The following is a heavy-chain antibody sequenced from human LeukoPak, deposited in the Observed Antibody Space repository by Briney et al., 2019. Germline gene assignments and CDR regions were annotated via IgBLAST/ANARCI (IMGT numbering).Heavy chain of an antibody. J-gene: IGHJ3*02. Sequence: SETLSLTCTVSGGSISSGRFYWGWIRQPPGKGLEWIGSFYYSRGPYNNPSLRSRVTISVDTSKNQMSLKLTSVTASDTAIYSCTRPMGAAAIVEAYDIWGQGTMVTVSS. CDR3: TRPMGAAAIVEAYDI. CDR1: GGSISSGRFY. V-gene: IGHV4-39*01. D-gene: IGHD2-2*02. CDR2: FYYSRGP.